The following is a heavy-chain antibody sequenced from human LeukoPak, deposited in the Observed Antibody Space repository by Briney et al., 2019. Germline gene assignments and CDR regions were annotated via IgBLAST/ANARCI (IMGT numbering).Heavy chain of an antibody. V-gene: IGHV3-30-3*01. CDR3: ARERGSLAGAFDI. CDR1: GFTFSSYA. D-gene: IGHD6-25*01. CDR2: ISYDGSNK. Sequence: GRSLRLSCAASGFTFSSYAMHWVRQAPGKGLEWVAVISYDGSNKYYADSVKGRFTISRDNSKNTLYLQMNSLRAEDTAVYYCARERGSLAGAFDIWGQGTMVTVSS. J-gene: IGHJ3*02.